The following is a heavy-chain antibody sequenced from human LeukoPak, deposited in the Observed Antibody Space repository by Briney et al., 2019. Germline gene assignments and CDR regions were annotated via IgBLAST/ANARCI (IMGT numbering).Heavy chain of an antibody. CDR3: VTADSGRNAFTI. D-gene: IGHD3-10*01. Sequence: GGSLRLSCAASGFTFSSYWMSWVRQAPGKGLEWVAKINQDGSSISSLDSVKGRFTISRDNAKNSLYLQMNSLRTEDTATYFCVTADSGRNAFTIWGQGTMVTVSS. V-gene: IGHV3-7*01. J-gene: IGHJ3*02. CDR2: INQDGSSI. CDR1: GFTFSSYW.